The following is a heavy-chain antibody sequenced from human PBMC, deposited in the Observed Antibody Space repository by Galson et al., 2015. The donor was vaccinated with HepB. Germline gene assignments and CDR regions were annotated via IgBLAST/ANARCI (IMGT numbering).Heavy chain of an antibody. Sequence: SVKVSCKASGYTFTDYYLHWVRQAPGQGLEWMGWINPKTGGTKYAQKFQGRVTMTRDTSISTAYMELSRLRSDDTAVFYCAIAVTGPPFLLDYWGQGTLLTVAS. J-gene: IGHJ4*02. D-gene: IGHD6-19*01. CDR3: AIAVTGPPFLLDY. V-gene: IGHV1-2*02. CDR1: GYTFTDYY. CDR2: INPKTGGT.